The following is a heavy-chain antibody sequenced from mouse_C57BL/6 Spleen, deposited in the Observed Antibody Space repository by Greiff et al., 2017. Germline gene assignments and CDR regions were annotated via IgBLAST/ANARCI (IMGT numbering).Heavy chain of an antibody. CDR1: GYAFSSSC. CDR3: ARGPDAY. J-gene: IGHJ3*01. V-gene: IGHV1-82*01. CDR2: IYPGDGDT. Sequence: VQLLQSGPELVKPGASVSISCTASGYAFSSSCMNWVKQRPGKGLEWLGRIYPGDGDTNYNGKFTGKATLTSDKSSSTAYMHLRSLTSEDSAVYFCARGPDAYWGQGALVTVAA.